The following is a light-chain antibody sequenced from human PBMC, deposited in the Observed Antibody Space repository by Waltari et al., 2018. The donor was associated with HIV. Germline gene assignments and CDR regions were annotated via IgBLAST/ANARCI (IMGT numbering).Light chain of an antibody. CDR1: QRIGKF. CDR3: QQTYRTPS. CDR2: AAS. Sequence: DIPLTQSPSSLAASVGERVTITCRASQRIGKFLNWYQHKPGKAPSLLIFAASSLHSGVPSRFIGSGSGTDFTLTITGLQPEDFATYYWQQTYRTPSFGQGTTVEVK. V-gene: IGKV1-39*01. J-gene: IGKJ1*01.